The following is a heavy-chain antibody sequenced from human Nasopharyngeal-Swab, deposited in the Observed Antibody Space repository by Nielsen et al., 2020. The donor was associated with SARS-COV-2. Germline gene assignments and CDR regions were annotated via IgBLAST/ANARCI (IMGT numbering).Heavy chain of an antibody. D-gene: IGHD3-10*01. V-gene: IGHV3-7*03. CDR3: AKGGSWFGSWFGS. CDR2: IKQDGGDQ. J-gene: IGHJ5*01. Sequence: GESLKISRVASGFTFSDYWMNWVRQSPGRGLEWVANIKQDGGDQRYVDSVKGRFTISRDNAKSSLFLQMNTLRADDTAMYYCAKGGSWFGSWFGSWGPGILVTVSS. CDR1: GFTFSDYW.